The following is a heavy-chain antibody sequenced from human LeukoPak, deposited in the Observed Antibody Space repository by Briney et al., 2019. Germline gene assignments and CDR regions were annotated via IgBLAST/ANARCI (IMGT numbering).Heavy chain of an antibody. CDR3: AKDMGYNTGWTRFDY. Sequence: GGYLRLSCAASGFTFSSYGMHWVRQAPGKGLEWVTFIRYDGSNQYYADSVKGRFTISRDSSKNTLYLQMNSLRGDDTAVYYCAKDMGYNTGWTRFDYWGQGTLVTVSS. CDR1: GFTFSSYG. V-gene: IGHV3-30*02. D-gene: IGHD6-19*01. CDR2: IRYDGSNQ. J-gene: IGHJ4*02.